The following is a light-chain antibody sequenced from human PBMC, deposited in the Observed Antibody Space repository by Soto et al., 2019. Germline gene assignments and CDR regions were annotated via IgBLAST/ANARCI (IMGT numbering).Light chain of an antibody. CDR3: AAWDDSLNGWV. V-gene: IGLV1-44*01. J-gene: IGLJ3*02. CDR1: SSNIGSNA. CDR2: TNN. Sequence: QSVLPQPPSASGTPGQRITISCSGSSSNIGSNAVNWYQQLPGTAPKLLMYTNNQRPSGVPDRFSGSKSGTSASLAISGLQSEDEADYYCAAWDDSLNGWVFGGGTKLTVL.